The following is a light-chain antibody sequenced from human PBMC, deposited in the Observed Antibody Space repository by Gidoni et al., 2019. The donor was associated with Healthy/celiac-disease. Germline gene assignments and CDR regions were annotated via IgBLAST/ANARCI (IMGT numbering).Light chain of an antibody. Sequence: EIVLTQSPATLSLSPGERATLSCRASQSVSSYLAWYQKKPGQAPRLLIFDASNRATGIPARSSGSGSGTDFTLTISSLEPEDFAVYYCQQRSNWPRRFGQGTKLEIK. CDR3: QQRSNWPRR. CDR2: DAS. CDR1: QSVSSY. J-gene: IGKJ2*04. V-gene: IGKV3-11*01.